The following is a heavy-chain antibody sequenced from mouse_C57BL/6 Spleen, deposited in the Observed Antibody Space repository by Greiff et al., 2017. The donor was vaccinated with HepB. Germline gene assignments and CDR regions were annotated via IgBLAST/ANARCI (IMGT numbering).Heavy chain of an antibody. CDR3: TRDSSGYDWFAY. D-gene: IGHD3-2*02. Sequence: LVESGAELVRPGASVTLSCKASGYTFTDYEMHWVKQTPVHGLEWIGAIDPETGGTAYNQKFKGKAILTADKSSSTAYMELRSLTSEDSAVYYCTRDSSGYDWFAYWGQGTLVTVSA. J-gene: IGHJ3*01. CDR1: GYTFTDYE. CDR2: IDPETGGT. V-gene: IGHV1-15*01.